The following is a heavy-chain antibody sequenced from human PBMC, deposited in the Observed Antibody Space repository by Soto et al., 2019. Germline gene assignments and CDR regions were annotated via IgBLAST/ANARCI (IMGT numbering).Heavy chain of an antibody. CDR2: IIPYYNTL. J-gene: IGHJ4*02. CDR1: EGTFNSYA. D-gene: IGHD6-13*01. Sequence: QAQVVQSGAEVRKPGSSVTLSCKASEGTFNSYAIAWVRQAPGQGLEWMGGIIPYYNTLNYAQKFQDRVTITAHDSTNTVYMELSSLRSDDTAVYFCASGASRWYPYFFDSWAQGTLVTVSS. V-gene: IGHV1-69*01. CDR3: ASGASRWYPYFFDS.